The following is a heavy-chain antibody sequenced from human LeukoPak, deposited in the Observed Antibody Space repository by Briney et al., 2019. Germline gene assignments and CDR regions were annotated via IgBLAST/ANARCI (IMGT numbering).Heavy chain of an antibody. CDR3: ARGGIYDILTGYDY. D-gene: IGHD3-9*01. J-gene: IGHJ4*02. CDR2: ISGSGSST. CDR1: GFTLSSYA. Sequence: GGSLRLSCVVSGFTLSSYATNWVRQAPGKGLEWVSAISGSGSSTYHGDSVKGRFTISRDNSKNTLNLQMNSLRAEDTAVYYCARGGIYDILTGYDYWGQGTLVTVSS. V-gene: IGHV3-23*01.